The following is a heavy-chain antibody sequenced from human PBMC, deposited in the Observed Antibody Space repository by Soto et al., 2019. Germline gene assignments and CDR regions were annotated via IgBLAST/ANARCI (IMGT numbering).Heavy chain of an antibody. Sequence: QGQLVESGGGVVQPGRSLRLSCVASGFDFKTYGMHWVRQAPGKGLEWVAVISYDGSNKYYADSVKGRFTISRDNSKNTLYVQMNSLRPEDTAVYYCARAPDIVLLRAYYYYGMDVWGQGTTVTVSS. CDR2: ISYDGSNK. J-gene: IGHJ6*02. D-gene: IGHD2-8*01. V-gene: IGHV3-30*19. CDR1: GFDFKTYG. CDR3: ARAPDIVLLRAYYYYGMDV.